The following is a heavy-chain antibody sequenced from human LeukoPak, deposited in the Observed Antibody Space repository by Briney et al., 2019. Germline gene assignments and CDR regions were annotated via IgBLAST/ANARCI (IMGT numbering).Heavy chain of an antibody. CDR1: GGTFSSYA. V-gene: IGHV1-69*05. J-gene: IGHJ4*02. CDR3: ARDSIYGDNTPFDY. CDR2: SIPMFGTA. D-gene: IGHD4/OR15-4a*01. Sequence: SVKVSCKASGGTFSSYAISWVRQAPGQGLEWMGRSIPMFGTANYAQKFQGRVTITTDESTSTAYMELSSLRSEDTAVYYCARDSIYGDNTPFDYWGQGTLVTVSS.